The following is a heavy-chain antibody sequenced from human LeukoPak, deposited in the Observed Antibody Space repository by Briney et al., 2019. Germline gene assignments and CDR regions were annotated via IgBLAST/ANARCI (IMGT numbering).Heavy chain of an antibody. CDR3: ARDQGGDFDY. CDR2: ISSSGSTI. CDR1: GFTFSSYE. J-gene: IGHJ4*02. V-gene: IGHV3-48*03. D-gene: IGHD2-21*01. Sequence: PGGSLRLSCAASGFTFSSYEMNWVCQAPGKGLEWVSYISSSGSTIYYADSVKGRFTISRDNAKNSLYLQMNSLRAEDTAVYYCARDQGGDFDYWGQGTLVTVSS.